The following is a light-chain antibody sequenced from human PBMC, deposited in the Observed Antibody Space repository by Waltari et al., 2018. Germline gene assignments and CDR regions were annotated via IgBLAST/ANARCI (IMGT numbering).Light chain of an antibody. CDR2: GAS. CDR1: QSVANY. V-gene: IGKV3-11*01. J-gene: IGKJ4*01. CDR3: QRYSNSPLT. Sequence: VILTQSPATLSLYPVERATLSCRASQSVANYLAWYQQKPGQAPRLLIYGASSRATGIPDRFSGTGSGTEFTLTISSLEPEDFAVYFCQRYSNSPLTFGGGTKVEIK.